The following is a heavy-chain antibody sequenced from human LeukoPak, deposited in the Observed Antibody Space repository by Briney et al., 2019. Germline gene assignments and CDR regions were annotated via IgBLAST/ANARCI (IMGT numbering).Heavy chain of an antibody. J-gene: IGHJ4*02. D-gene: IGHD3-22*01. CDR3: ARRGLGYYDSSGYDY. CDR1: GYTFTSYG. Sequence: ASVKVSCKASGYTFTSYGISWVRQAPGQGLEWTGWISAYNGNTNYAQKLQGRVTMTTDTSTSTAYMELRSLRSDDTAVYYCARRGLGYYDSSGYDYWGQGTLVTVSS. V-gene: IGHV1-18*01. CDR2: ISAYNGNT.